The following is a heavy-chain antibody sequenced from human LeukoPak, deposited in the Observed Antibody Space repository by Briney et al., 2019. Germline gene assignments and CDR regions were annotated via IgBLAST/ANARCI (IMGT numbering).Heavy chain of an antibody. V-gene: IGHV4-59*01. D-gene: IGHD3-22*01. J-gene: IGHJ4*02. CDR1: GGPISSYY. CDR2: MYYSGST. CDR3: ARLGDSSGYWYYFDY. Sequence: SETLSLTCTVSGGPISSYYWSWIRQPPGKGLEWIGYMYYSGSTNYNPSLKSRVTISVDSSKTQFSLKLSSVTAADTAVYYCARLGDSSGYWYYFDYWGQGTLVTVSS.